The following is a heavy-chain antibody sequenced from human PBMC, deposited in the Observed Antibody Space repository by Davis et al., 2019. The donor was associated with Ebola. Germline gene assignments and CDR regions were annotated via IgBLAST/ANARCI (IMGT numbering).Heavy chain of an antibody. Sequence: MPSETLSLTCAVYGGSFSGYYWSWIRQPPGKGLEWIGEINHSGSTNYNPSLKSRVTISVDTSKNQFSLQLNSVTPEDTAVYYCARATFRNPFDIWGQGTMVTVS. J-gene: IGHJ3*02. D-gene: IGHD1-14*01. CDR3: ARATFRNPFDI. CDR1: GGSFSGYY. V-gene: IGHV4-34*01. CDR2: INHSGST.